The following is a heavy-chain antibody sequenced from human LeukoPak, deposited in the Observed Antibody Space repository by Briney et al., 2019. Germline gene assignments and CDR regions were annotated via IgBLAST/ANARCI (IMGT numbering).Heavy chain of an antibody. CDR1: GGSISSGSYY. D-gene: IGHD2-2*02. V-gene: IGHV4-39*07. Sequence: SETLSLTCTVSGGSISSGSYYWSWIRQPPGKGLEWIGEINHSGSTNYNPSLKSRVTISVDTSKNQFSLKLSSVTAADTAVYYCARAAIVYYYYYYMDVWGKGTTVTVSS. CDR2: INHSGST. CDR3: ARAAIVYYYYYYMDV. J-gene: IGHJ6*03.